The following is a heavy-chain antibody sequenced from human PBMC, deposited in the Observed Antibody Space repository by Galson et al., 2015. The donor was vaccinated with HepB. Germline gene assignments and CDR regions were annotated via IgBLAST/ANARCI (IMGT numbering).Heavy chain of an antibody. CDR2: IYHSGTT. V-gene: IGHV4-38-2*02. CDR3: ARARRYNWNGFDP. Sequence: ETLSLTCTVSGYSISSGYYWGWIRQPPGQGLEWIGSIYHSGTTYSNPSLRSRVTMSIDTSKNHFSLNLSSVAAADTAVYYCARARRYNWNGFDPWGQGTLVSVSS. J-gene: IGHJ5*02. CDR1: GYSISSGYY. D-gene: IGHD1-20*01.